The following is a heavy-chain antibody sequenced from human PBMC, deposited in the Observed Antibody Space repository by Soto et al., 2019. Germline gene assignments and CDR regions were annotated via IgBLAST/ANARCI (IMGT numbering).Heavy chain of an antibody. V-gene: IGHV3-9*01. CDR1: GSTFDDYA. CDR3: AKANQVTLVREATFEH. D-gene: IGHD3-10*01. Sequence: GGSLRLSCAASGSTFDDYAMHWVRQAPGKGLEWVSGISWNSGRIGYADSVKGRFNISRDNAKNSLYLQMNSLRREDTALYYCAKANQVTLVREATFEHWGKGTLVTVSS. CDR2: ISWNSGRI. J-gene: IGHJ4*02.